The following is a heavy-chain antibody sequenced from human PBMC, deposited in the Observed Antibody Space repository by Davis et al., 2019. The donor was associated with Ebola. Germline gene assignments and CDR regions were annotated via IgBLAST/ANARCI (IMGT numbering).Heavy chain of an antibody. Sequence: GESLKISCAASGFTFSSYAMSWVRQPPGQGLEWMGAILPGDSDTRYSPSFQGQVTISADKSITTAYLHWNSLKASDTAMYYCARQGAPYSAPANWGQGTLVTVSS. CDR2: ILPGDSDT. J-gene: IGHJ4*02. V-gene: IGHV5-51*01. D-gene: IGHD1-26*01. CDR1: GFTFSSYA. CDR3: ARQGAPYSAPAN.